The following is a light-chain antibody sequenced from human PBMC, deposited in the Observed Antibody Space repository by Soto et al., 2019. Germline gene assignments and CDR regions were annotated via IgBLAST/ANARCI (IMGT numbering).Light chain of an antibody. CDR3: CSYAGSSTYV. CDR2: EGS. CDR1: SSDVGNYNL. V-gene: IGLV2-23*01. Sequence: QSVLTQPASVSXSPGQSITISCTGTSSDVGNYNLVSWYQQHPGKAPKLMIYEGSKRPSGVSNRFSGSKSGNTASLTISILQAEDEADYYCCSYAGSSTYVFGTGTKVTVL. J-gene: IGLJ1*01.